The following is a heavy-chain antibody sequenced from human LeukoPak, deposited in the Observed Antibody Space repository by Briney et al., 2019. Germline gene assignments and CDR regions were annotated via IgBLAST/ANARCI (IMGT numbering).Heavy chain of an antibody. D-gene: IGHD3-16*01. J-gene: IGHJ6*02. CDR1: GFTFSSYS. CDR2: ISSSSSYI. Sequence: PGGSLRLSCAASGFTFSSYSMNWVRQAPGKGLEWVSSISSSSSYIYYADSVKGRFTISRDNAKNSLYLQMNSLRAEDTAVYHCARGRSRYGPYYYYGMDVWGQGTTVTVSS. V-gene: IGHV3-21*04. CDR3: ARGRSRYGPYYYYGMDV.